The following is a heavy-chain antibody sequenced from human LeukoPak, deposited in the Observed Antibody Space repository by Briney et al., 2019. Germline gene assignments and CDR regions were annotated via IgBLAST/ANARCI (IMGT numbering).Heavy chain of an antibody. V-gene: IGHV3-7*01. J-gene: IGHJ4*02. CDR1: GFIFTRYW. CDR3: ARHVRFEGVDY. CDR2: IKQDGSEK. Sequence: PGGSLRLSCAASGFIFTRYWMSWVRQAPGKGLGWVANIKQDGSEKYYVDAVKGRFTISRDNAKNSLFLQISSLRDEDTAVYYCARHVRFEGVDYWGQGTLVTVSS. D-gene: IGHD3-3*01.